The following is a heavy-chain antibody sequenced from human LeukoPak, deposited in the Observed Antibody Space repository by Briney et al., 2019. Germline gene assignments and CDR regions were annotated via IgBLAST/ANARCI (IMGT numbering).Heavy chain of an antibody. D-gene: IGHD6-13*01. CDR1: GYTFTSYG. J-gene: IGHJ4*02. V-gene: IGHV1-18*04. CDR3: ARDLGAAGTLSFFDY. CDR2: ISAYNGNI. Sequence: ASVKVSCKASGYTFTSYGISWGRQAPGQGLEWMGWISAYNGNINYAQKFQGRVTMTTDTSTGTAYLELRSLRSDDTAVYYCARDLGAAGTLSFFDYWGQGTLVTVSS.